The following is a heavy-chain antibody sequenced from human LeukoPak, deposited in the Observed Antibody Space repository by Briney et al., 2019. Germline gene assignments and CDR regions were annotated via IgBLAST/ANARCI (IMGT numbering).Heavy chain of an antibody. V-gene: IGHV3-23*01. CDR2: ISGSGLST. CDR3: AKHKGTLLGATDY. CDR1: GFILSSYA. Sequence: GSLRLSCAASGFILSSYALSWVRQVPGKGLVWVSAISGSGLSTYSADSVKGRFTISRDNSKNTLYLQMNSLRAEDTAVYYCAKHKGTLLGATDYWGQGTLVTVSS. J-gene: IGHJ4*02. D-gene: IGHD1-26*01.